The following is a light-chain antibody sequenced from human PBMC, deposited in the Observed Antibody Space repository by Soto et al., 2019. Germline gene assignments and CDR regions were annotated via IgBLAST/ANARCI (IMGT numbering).Light chain of an antibody. Sequence: EIVLTQSPGTLSLSPGERATLSCRASQSVSSSYLAWYQQKSGQAPRLLIYGASSRATGIPDRFSGSGSGTDFTLTISRLEPEDFAVYYCQQYGSSQSTFGQGTKVDIK. V-gene: IGKV3-20*01. CDR3: QQYGSSQST. J-gene: IGKJ1*01. CDR2: GAS. CDR1: QSVSSSY.